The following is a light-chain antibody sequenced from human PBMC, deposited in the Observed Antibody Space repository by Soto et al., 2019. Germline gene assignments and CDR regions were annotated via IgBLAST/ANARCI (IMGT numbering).Light chain of an antibody. V-gene: IGKV3-11*01. J-gene: IGKJ5*01. CDR2: EES. Sequence: EVVLTQSPATLSLSPGERATLSCRASQSVRSNLAWYQQKPGQAPRLLIYEESTRATGIPARFSGSGSGTDFTLTITSLEPEDFAVYYCQQRSNWPPITFGQGTRREIK. CDR1: QSVRSN. CDR3: QQRSNWPPIT.